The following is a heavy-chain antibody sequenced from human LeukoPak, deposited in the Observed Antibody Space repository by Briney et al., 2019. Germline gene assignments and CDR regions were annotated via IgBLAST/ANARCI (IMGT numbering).Heavy chain of an antibody. CDR1: GYTFTSYY. J-gene: IGHJ4*02. D-gene: IGHD2-2*01. V-gene: IGHV1-46*01. CDR2: INPSGGST. CDR3: ARDDWGYCSSTSCYGLDY. Sequence: ASVKVSCKACGYTFTSYYMHWVRQAPGQGLEWMGIINPSGGSTSYAQKFQGRVTMTRDMSTSTVYMELSSLRSEDTAVYYCARDDWGYCSSTSCYGLDYWGQGTLVTASS.